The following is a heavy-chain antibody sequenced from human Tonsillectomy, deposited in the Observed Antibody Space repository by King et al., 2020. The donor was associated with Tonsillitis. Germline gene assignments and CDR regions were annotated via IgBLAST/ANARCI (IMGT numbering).Heavy chain of an antibody. Sequence: VQLQESGPGLVKPSETLSLTCSISGGSISRYYWSWIRQPPGKGLEWIGYIFYTGSTNYNPSLKSRVTMSLDTSKNQFSLNLSSVTAADTAVYYCAREMATTWGGFDYWGQGTLVTVSS. CDR2: IFYTGST. CDR3: AREMATTWGGFDY. D-gene: IGHD5-24*01. J-gene: IGHJ4*02. CDR1: GGSISRYY. V-gene: IGHV4-59*01.